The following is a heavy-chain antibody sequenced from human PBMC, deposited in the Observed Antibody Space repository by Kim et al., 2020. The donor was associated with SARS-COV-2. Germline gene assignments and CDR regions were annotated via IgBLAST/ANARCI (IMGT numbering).Heavy chain of an antibody. V-gene: IGHV7-4-1*02. CDR2: INTNTGNP. J-gene: IGHJ6*02. CDR1: GYTFTSYA. CDR3: ARVFGIAAAPSYGMDV. Sequence: ASVKVSCKASGYTFTSYAMNWVRQAPGQGLEWMGWINTNTGNPTYAQGFTGRFVFSLDTSVSTAYLQISSLKAEDTAVYYCARVFGIAAAPSYGMDVWGQGTTVTVSS. D-gene: IGHD6-13*01.